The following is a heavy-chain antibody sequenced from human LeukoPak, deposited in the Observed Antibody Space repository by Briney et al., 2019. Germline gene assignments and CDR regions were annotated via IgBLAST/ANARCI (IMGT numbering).Heavy chain of an antibody. Sequence: GGSLRLSCAASGFTFSAYGMHWVRQAPGKGLEWVTLISYDGSNKYYADSVKGRFTISRDNSKNTLYLQMNSLRAEDTAVYYCAKATGYYYGSGSYFVSWGQGTLVTVSS. D-gene: IGHD3-10*01. CDR2: ISYDGSNK. CDR1: GFTFSAYG. CDR3: AKATGYYYGSGSYFVS. J-gene: IGHJ5*02. V-gene: IGHV3-30*18.